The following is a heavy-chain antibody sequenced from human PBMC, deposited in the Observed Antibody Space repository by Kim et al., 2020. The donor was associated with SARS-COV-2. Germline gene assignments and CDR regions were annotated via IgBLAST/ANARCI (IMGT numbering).Heavy chain of an antibody. CDR2: ISAYNGNT. CDR3: ASPRNYDILTGSITWYYYGMDV. V-gene: IGHV1-18*01. D-gene: IGHD3-9*01. Sequence: ASVKVSCKASGYTFTSYGISWVRQAPGQGLEWMGWISAYNGNTNYAQKLQGRVTMTTDTSTSTAYMELRSLRSDDTAVYYCASPRNYDILTGSITWYYYGMDVWGQGTTVTVSS. J-gene: IGHJ6*02. CDR1: GYTFTSYG.